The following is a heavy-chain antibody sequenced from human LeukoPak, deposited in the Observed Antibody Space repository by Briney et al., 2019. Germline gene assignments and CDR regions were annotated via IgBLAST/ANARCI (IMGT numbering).Heavy chain of an antibody. V-gene: IGHV3-30*02. D-gene: IGHD1-7*01. CDR3: ARRFSTENYSALDC. J-gene: IGHJ4*02. Sequence: GGSLRLSCAASGFTFSSYGMHWVRQAPGKGLEWVAFIRYDGSNKYYADSVKGRFTISRDNSKNTLYLQMNSLRAEDTAVYYCARRFSTENYSALDCWGQGTLVTVPS. CDR1: GFTFSSYG. CDR2: IRYDGSNK.